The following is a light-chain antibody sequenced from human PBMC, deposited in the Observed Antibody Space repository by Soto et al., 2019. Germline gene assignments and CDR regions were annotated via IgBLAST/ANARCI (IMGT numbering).Light chain of an antibody. CDR2: GAS. Sequence: IVLTQSPGTLSLSPGERATLSCRASQSVSSNYLAWYQQKPGQPPRLLLYGASTRATDIPPRFSASGSGTEFTLTISSLQPEDFAIYYCQQYNNWPRTFGQGTKVEIK. V-gene: IGKV3-15*01. CDR3: QQYNNWPRT. CDR1: QSVSSN. J-gene: IGKJ1*01.